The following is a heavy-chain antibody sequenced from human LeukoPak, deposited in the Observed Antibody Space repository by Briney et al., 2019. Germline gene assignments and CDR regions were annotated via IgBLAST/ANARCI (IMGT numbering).Heavy chain of an antibody. CDR3: ARYTRGRNGMDV. CDR2: SYSSGST. CDR1: GGSISSYY. D-gene: IGHD1-26*01. Sequence: ETLSLTCTVSGGSISSYYWSWIRQPPGKGLEWIGYSYSSGSTNYNPSLKSRVTISVDTTKNQFSLKLSSVTAADTAVYYCARYTRGRNGMDVWGQGTTVTVSS. J-gene: IGHJ6*02. V-gene: IGHV4-59*08.